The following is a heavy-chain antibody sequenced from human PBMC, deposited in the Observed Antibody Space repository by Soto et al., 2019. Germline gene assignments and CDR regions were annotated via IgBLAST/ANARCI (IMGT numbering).Heavy chain of an antibody. CDR1: GGSISSGGYY. D-gene: IGHD4-17*01. V-gene: IGHV4-30-2*01. CDR3: ARAHYGDYGYGMDV. Sequence: SETLSLTCAVSGGSISSGGYYWTWISQPPGTGLEWIGYIYYSGSTYYNPSLKSRVTISVDRSKNQFSLKLSSVTAADTAVYYCARAHYGDYGYGMDVWGQGTTVTVSS. J-gene: IGHJ6*02. CDR2: IYYSGST.